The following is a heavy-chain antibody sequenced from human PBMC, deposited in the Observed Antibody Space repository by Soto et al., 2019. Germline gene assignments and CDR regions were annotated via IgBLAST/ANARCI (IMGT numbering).Heavy chain of an antibody. CDR3: ARGCRGGRCFLLSF. J-gene: IGHJ1*01. Sequence: TSYDINWVRRATGQGLEWMGWMNPNSGNTGYAQKFQGRVTMTRNTSISTTYMELSSLTSEDTAVYYCARGCRGGRCFLLSFWGQGTLVTVSS. CDR2: MNPNSGNT. CDR1: TSYD. D-gene: IGHD2-15*01. V-gene: IGHV1-8*01.